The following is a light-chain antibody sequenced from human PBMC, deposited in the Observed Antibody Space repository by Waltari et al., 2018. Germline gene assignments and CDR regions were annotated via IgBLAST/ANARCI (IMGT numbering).Light chain of an antibody. CDR1: QTIRTTY. CDR3: QQYDISPLT. J-gene: IGKJ4*01. Sequence: EIVLTQSPGTLSLSPGEGATLSCRTSQTIRTTYLAWYQQKPDQAPTLLIYGTFTRATVIPDRFTGSGSVTHFSLTISSLEPEDFATYYCQQYDISPLTFGGGTKVEIK. CDR2: GTF. V-gene: IGKV3-20*01.